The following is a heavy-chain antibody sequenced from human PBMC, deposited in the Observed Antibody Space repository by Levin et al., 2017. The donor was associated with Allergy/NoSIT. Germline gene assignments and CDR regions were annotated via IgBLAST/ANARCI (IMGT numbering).Heavy chain of an antibody. CDR2: INYRGVT. CDR3: ARNRIIVSGGNDYYYGMDG. D-gene: IGHD5/OR15-5a*01. CDR1: GGSVSSGTYY. J-gene: IGHJ6*02. V-gene: IGHV4-61*01. Sequence: SETLSLTCSVSGGSVSSGTYYWSWIRRPPGKGLEWIGYINYRGVTKYNPSLKSRVTISVDTSKNEFSLKVTSETAADTAVYCCARNRIIVSGGNDYYYGMDGWGQGTTVTVSS.